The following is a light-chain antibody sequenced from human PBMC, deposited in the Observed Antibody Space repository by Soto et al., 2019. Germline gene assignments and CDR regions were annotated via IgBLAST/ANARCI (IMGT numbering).Light chain of an antibody. CDR2: EVS. V-gene: IGLV2-14*01. J-gene: IGLJ1*01. Sequence: QSALTQPASVSGSPGQSITISCTGTSSDVGGYNYVSWYQQHPGKAPKLMIYEVSNRPSGVSNRFSGSKSGNTASLTISGLQAEDEADYYCSSYTSSSTLDLFGTGTKVTVL. CDR3: SSYTSSSTLDL. CDR1: SSDVGGYNY.